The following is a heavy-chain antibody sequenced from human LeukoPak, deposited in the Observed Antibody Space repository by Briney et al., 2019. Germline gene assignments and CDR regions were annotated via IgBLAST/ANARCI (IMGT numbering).Heavy chain of an antibody. Sequence: GGSLRLSCAASGFTFSSYAMHWVRQAPGKGLEWVAVISYDGSNKYYADSVKGRFTISRDNSKNTLYLQMNSLRAEDTAVYYCARDLVLLFLEWLTYGMDVWGQGTTVTVSS. V-gene: IGHV3-30-3*01. CDR2: ISYDGSNK. J-gene: IGHJ6*02. CDR1: GFTFSSYA. CDR3: ARDLVLLFLEWLTYGMDV. D-gene: IGHD3-3*01.